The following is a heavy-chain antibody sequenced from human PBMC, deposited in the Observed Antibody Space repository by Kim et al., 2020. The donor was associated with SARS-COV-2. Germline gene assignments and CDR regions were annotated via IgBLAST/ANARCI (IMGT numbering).Heavy chain of an antibody. D-gene: IGHD2-8*02. J-gene: IGHJ6*02. Sequence: ASVKVSCKASAYTFTGNFLHWVRQAPGQGLVWMGRISPKNGGADAAGRFHGRLSLTWDTSDSTAYMELTGLRSDDTAVYFCARSADSTGYYDYGMDVWGQGTTVSVSS. CDR3: ARSADSTGYYDYGMDV. V-gene: IGHV1-2*06. CDR1: AYTFTGNF. CDR2: ISPKNGGA.